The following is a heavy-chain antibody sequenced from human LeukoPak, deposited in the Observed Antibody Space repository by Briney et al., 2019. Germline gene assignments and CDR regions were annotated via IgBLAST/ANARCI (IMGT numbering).Heavy chain of an antibody. D-gene: IGHD6-19*01. CDR2: IGTAGDT. J-gene: IGHJ4*02. Sequence: GGSLRLSCAASGFTFSSYDMHWVRQATGKGLEWVSAIGTAGDTYYPGSVKGRFTISRENAKNSLYLQMNSLRAGDTAVYYCARALYPRTYSSGPYDYWGQGTLVTVSS. CDR3: ARALYPRTYSSGPYDY. CDR1: GFTFSSYD. V-gene: IGHV3-13*01.